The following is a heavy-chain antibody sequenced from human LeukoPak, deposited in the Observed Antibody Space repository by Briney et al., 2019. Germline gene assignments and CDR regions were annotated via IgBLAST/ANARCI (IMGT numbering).Heavy chain of an antibody. CDR3: ARDLIIRGRGYYFDL. J-gene: IGHJ4*02. V-gene: IGHV3-23*01. D-gene: IGHD6-25*01. CDR1: GFRFRNYA. Sequence: SPRLSCAGAGFRFRNYAMSWVRQTTAKGLEWVSSIDGDGDRTYYADSVKGRFIISRDSYNDTLHLQMSSLRVEDTAVYYCARDLIIRGRGYYFDLWGQGTLVTVSS. CDR2: IDGDGDRT.